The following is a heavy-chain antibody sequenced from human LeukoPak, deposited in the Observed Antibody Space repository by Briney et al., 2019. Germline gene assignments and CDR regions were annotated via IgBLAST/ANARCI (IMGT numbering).Heavy chain of an antibody. Sequence: SGPPLAKPTQTLTLTRTFSGFSLSTSGMCVSWIRQPPGKALECLARIDWDDAKHYITSLRTRLTLSKDTSKNQVILTMTYMGPVDTATYYCAGSRGYTFYFDSWGQGTLVTVSS. V-gene: IGHV2-70*11. CDR1: GFSLSTSGMC. J-gene: IGHJ4*02. CDR2: IDWDDAK. D-gene: IGHD5-12*01. CDR3: AGSRGYTFYFDS.